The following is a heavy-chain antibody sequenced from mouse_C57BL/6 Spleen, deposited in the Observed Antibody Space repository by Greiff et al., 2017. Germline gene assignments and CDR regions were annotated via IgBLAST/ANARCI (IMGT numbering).Heavy chain of an antibody. CDR1: GYTFTSYW. CDR2: IYPSDSET. J-gene: IGHJ1*03. Sequence: VQLQQPGAELVRPGSSVKLSCKASGYTFTSYWMDWVKQRPGQGLEWIGNIYPSDSETHYNQKFKDKATLTVDKSSSTAYMQLSSLTSEDSAVYYCARLYGSGPLVWGTGTTVTVSS. D-gene: IGHD1-1*01. V-gene: IGHV1-61*01. CDR3: ARLYGSGPLV.